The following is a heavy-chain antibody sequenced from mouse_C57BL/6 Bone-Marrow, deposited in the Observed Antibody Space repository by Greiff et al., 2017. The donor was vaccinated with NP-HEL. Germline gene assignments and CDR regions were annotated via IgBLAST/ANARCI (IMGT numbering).Heavy chain of an antibody. D-gene: IGHD1-1*02. J-gene: IGHJ1*03. V-gene: IGHV1-61*01. CDR1: GSTFTSYW. CDR2: IYPSDSET. Sequence: QVQLQQPGAELVRPGTSVKLSCKASGSTFTSYWLDWVKQRPGQGLEWIGNIYPSDSETHYNQKFKDKATLTVDKSYSTAYMQISRLTSEESAVYYCARGSDWGGLRYFDVWGTGTTVTVSS. CDR3: ARGSDWGGLRYFDV.